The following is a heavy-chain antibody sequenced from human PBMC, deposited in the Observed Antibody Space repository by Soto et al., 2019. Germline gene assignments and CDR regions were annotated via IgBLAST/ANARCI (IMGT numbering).Heavy chain of an antibody. Sequence: ASVKVSCKASGYTFTSYAMHWVRQAPGQRLEWMGWINAGNGNTKYSQKFQGRVTITRDTSASTAYMELSSLRSEDTAVYYCARKRGDSENYYYYGMDVWGQGTTVTVSS. D-gene: IGHD5-18*01. CDR3: ARKRGDSENYYYYGMDV. CDR1: GYTFTSYA. V-gene: IGHV1-3*01. J-gene: IGHJ6*02. CDR2: INAGNGNT.